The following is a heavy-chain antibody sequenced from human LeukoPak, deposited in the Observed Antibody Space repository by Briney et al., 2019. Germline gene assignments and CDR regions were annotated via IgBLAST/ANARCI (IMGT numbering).Heavy chain of an antibody. D-gene: IGHD2-2*01. V-gene: IGHV3-23*01. CDR3: AGTSWYYFDY. J-gene: IGHJ4*02. CDR1: GFTFSSYG. CDR2: ISGSGGST. Sequence: PGGSLRLSCAASGFTFSSYGVSWVRQAPGKGLEWVSVISGSGGSTYYADSVKGRFTISRDNSKNALYLQMNSLRAEDTAVYYCAGTSWYYFDYWGQGTLVTVSS.